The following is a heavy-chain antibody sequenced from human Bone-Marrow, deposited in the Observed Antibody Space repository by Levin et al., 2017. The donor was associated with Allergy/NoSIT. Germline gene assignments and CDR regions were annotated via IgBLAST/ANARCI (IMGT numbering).Heavy chain of an antibody. CDR2: SRNRVNSYTT. Sequence: GGSLRLSCAASGFTFSDHYMDWVRQAPGKGLEWVGRSRNRVNSYTTEYAASVKGRFTISRDDSKNSLYLQMNSLKTEDTAVYYCARDLQSGDSWGQGTLVTVSS. J-gene: IGHJ4*02. CDR3: ARDLQSGDS. D-gene: IGHD5-24*01. V-gene: IGHV3-72*01. CDR1: GFTFSDHY.